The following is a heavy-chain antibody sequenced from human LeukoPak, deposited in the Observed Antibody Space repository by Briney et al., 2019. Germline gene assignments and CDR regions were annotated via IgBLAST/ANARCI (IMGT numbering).Heavy chain of an antibody. CDR3: ARKGPRYYYGMDV. Sequence: GGSLRLSCAASGFTFSSYWMSWVRQAPGKGLEWVANIKQDRSEKYYVDSVKGRFTISRDNAKNSLYLQMNSLRAEETAVYYCARKGPRYYYGMDVWGQGTTVTVSS. V-gene: IGHV3-7*01. CDR1: GFTFSSYW. CDR2: IKQDRSEK. J-gene: IGHJ6*02.